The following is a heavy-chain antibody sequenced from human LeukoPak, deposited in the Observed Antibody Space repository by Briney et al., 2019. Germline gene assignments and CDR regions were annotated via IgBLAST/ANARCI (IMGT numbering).Heavy chain of an antibody. CDR1: GVSSSSSY. D-gene: IGHD2-21*01. CDR3: ARHRFASPLDS. V-gene: IGHV4-59*08. J-gene: IGHJ4*02. CDR2: IFYTGDS. Sequence: SETLSLTCTVSGVSSSSSYWSWIRQPPGKGLEWIGYIFYTGDSNHNPSFKSRVSISLDTSKDQISLKLSPVTAADTAVYYCARHRFASPLDSWGQGTLVTVSS.